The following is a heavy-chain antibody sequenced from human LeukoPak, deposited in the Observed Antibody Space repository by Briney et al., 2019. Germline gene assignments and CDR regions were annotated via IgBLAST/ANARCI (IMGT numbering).Heavy chain of an antibody. CDR2: ITASGTAM. D-gene: IGHD1-26*01. CDR1: GFIFSSYA. Sequence: GGSLRLSCVASGFIFSSYAVNWVRQAPGKGLEWVSHITASGTAMFYADSVKGRFTISRDNAKNSLYLQMNSLRDEDTAVYYCASSGSYRFDYWGQGTLVTVSS. V-gene: IGHV3-48*02. CDR3: ASSGSYRFDY. J-gene: IGHJ4*02.